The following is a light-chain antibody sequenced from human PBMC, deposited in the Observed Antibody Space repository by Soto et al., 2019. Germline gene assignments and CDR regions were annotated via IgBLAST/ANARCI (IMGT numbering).Light chain of an antibody. Sequence: QSALTQPRSVSGSPGQSVTISCTGTSSDVGGYNYVSWYQQHPGKAPKLMIYEVSKRPSGVPDRFSGSKSGNTASLTISGLQAEDEGDYYCCSSAGSDTDVFGGGTQLTVL. CDR3: CSSAGSDTDV. J-gene: IGLJ2*01. V-gene: IGLV2-11*01. CDR1: SSDVGGYNY. CDR2: EVS.